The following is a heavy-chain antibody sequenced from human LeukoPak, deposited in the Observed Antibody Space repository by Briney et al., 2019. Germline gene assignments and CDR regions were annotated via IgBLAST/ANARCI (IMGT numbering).Heavy chain of an antibody. V-gene: IGHV3-33*01. CDR1: GFTFSSYG. D-gene: IGHD6-13*01. Sequence: PGRSLRLSCAASGFTFSSYGMHWVRQAPGKGLEWVAVIWYDGSNKYYADSVKGRFTISRDNSKNTLYLQMNSLRAEDTAVYYCARDGPADSSSWYYYWGQGTLVTVSS. CDR2: IWYDGSNK. CDR3: ARDGPADSSSWYYY. J-gene: IGHJ4*02.